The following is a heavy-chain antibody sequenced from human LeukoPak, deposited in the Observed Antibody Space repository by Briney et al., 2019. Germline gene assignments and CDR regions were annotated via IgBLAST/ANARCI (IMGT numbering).Heavy chain of an antibody. Sequence: SETLSLTCAVSGGSISSNSYYWGWIRQPPGKGLEWIGSIYYSGSTYYNPSLKSRVTISVDTSKNQFSLKLSSVTAADTAVYYCASFLYSSSSGGDAFDIWGQGTMVTVSS. D-gene: IGHD6-6*01. CDR1: GGSISSNSYY. CDR3: ASFLYSSSSGGDAFDI. V-gene: IGHV4-39*07. J-gene: IGHJ3*02. CDR2: IYYSGST.